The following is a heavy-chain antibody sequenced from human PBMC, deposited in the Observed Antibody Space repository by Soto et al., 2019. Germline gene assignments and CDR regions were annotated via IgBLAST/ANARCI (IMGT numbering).Heavy chain of an antibody. V-gene: IGHV1-3*01. J-gene: IGHJ5*02. CDR2: INAANGDT. CDR1: GYTFTSYG. Sequence: ASVKVSCKASGYTFTSYGIHWVRQDPGQRLEWMGWINAANGDTKYSPKFQGRVTITRDTSASTAYMELSSLRSEDTAVYYCVRRHVSATGIDWFDPWGQGTLVTV. D-gene: IGHD6-13*01. CDR3: VRRHVSATGIDWFDP.